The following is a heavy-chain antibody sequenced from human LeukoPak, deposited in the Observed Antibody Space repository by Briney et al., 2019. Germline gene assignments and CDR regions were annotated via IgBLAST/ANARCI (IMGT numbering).Heavy chain of an antibody. J-gene: IGHJ4*02. CDR2: ISDSGSST. CDR1: GFTFSNYP. Sequence: GRSLRLSCAASGFTFSNYPMHWVRRAPGKGLEWVSAISDSGSSTYYAESVKGRFTISRDNSRNTLYLHMISLWPDDTAIYYCAKLYGSGTYYNYFHYWGQGTLVTVSS. V-gene: IGHV3-23*01. CDR3: AKLYGSGTYYNYFHY. D-gene: IGHD3-10*01.